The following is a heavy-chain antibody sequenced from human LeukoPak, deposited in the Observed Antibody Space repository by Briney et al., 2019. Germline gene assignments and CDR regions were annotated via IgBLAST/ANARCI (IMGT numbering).Heavy chain of an antibody. CDR1: GFTFSSYA. CDR2: ISYDGSNK. Sequence: GGSLRLSCAASGFTFSSYAMHWVRQAPGKGLEWVAVISYDGSNKYYADSVKGRFTISRDNSKNTLYLQMNSLRAEDTAVYYCARDAPHYTAAGTYPWGQGTLVTVSS. V-gene: IGHV3-30-3*01. CDR3: ARDAPHYTAAGTYP. D-gene: IGHD6-13*01. J-gene: IGHJ5*02.